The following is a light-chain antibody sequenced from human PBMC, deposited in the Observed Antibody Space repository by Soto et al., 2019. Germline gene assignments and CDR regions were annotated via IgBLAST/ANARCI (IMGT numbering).Light chain of an antibody. CDR2: DAS. CDR1: QSISSW. V-gene: IGKV1-5*01. J-gene: IGKJ1*01. Sequence: DIQITQSPSTLSASVGDRVTITCRASQSISSWLAWYQQKPGKAPKLLIYDASSLESGVPSRFSGSGSGTEFTLTISSLQPGDFATYYCQHYNTYPWTFGQGTKVDIK. CDR3: QHYNTYPWT.